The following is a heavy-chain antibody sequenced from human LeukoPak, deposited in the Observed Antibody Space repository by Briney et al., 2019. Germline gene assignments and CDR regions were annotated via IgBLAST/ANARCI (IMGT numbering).Heavy chain of an antibody. V-gene: IGHV1-69*04. CDR3: ARETRTDAFDI. D-gene: IGHD1-1*01. CDR2: IIPILGIA. Sequence: SVKVSCKASGGTFSSYAISWVRQAPGQGLEWMGRIIPILGIANYAQKFQGRVTITADKSTSTAYMELGSLRSEDTAVYYCARETRTDAFDIWGQGTMVTVSS. J-gene: IGHJ3*02. CDR1: GGTFSSYA.